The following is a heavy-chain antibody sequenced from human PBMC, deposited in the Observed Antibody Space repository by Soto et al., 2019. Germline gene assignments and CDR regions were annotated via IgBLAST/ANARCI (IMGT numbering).Heavy chain of an antibody. CDR1: GFTFSDYY. D-gene: IGHD3-3*01. Sequence: LRLSCAASGFTFSDYYMSWIRQAPGKGLEWVSYITSSGTTIYYADSVKGRFTISRDNAKNSLYLQMNSLRAEDTAVYYCAREISDFWSGFHRGNWFDPWGQGTPVTVSS. J-gene: IGHJ5*02. CDR2: ITSSGTTI. V-gene: IGHV3-11*01. CDR3: AREISDFWSGFHRGNWFDP.